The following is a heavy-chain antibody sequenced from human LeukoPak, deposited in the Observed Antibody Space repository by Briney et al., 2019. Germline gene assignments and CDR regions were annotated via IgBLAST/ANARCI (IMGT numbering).Heavy chain of an antibody. CDR2: VSYSGSS. V-gene: IGHV4-59*08. CDR3: ARISGDSSVAY. CDR1: GGSISNYY. D-gene: IGHD3-22*01. Sequence: SETLSLTCTVSGGSISNYYWSWIRQPPGKRLEWIGYVSYSGSSSSNPSLEGRVTISVDMSKNQFSLRLSSVTASDTAVYYCARISGDSSVAYWGQGTLVTVSS. J-gene: IGHJ4*02.